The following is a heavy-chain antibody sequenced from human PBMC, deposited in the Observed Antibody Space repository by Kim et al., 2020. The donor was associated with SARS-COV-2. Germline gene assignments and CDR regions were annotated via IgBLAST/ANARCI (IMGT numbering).Heavy chain of an antibody. D-gene: IGHD3-10*01. CDR3: ARDRGIDY. V-gene: IGHV7-4-1*02. J-gene: IGHJ4*02. Sequence: GNPTYAQGFTGRFVFSLDTSVSTAYLQISSLKAEDTAVYYCARDRGIDYWGQGTLVTVSS. CDR2: GNP.